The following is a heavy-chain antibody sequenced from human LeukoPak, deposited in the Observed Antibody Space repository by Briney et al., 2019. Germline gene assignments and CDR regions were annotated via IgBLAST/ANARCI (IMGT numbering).Heavy chain of an antibody. D-gene: IGHD1-26*01. Sequence: ASVKVSCKASGGTFSSYAISWVRQAPGQGLEWTGGIIPIFGTANYAQKFQGRVTITADKSTSTAYMELSSLRSEDTAVYYCARPLVGAYPFFDYWGQGTLVTVSS. V-gene: IGHV1-69*06. CDR1: GGTFSSYA. CDR3: ARPLVGAYPFFDY. J-gene: IGHJ4*02. CDR2: IIPIFGTA.